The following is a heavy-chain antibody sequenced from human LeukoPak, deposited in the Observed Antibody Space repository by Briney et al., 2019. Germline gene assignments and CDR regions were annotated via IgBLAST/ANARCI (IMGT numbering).Heavy chain of an antibody. CDR2: IIPILGIA. CDR1: GGTFSSYA. J-gene: IGHJ5*02. CDR3: ARGAYYGSGSYYNGGNWFDP. Sequence: ASVKVSCKASGGTFSSYAISWVRQAPGQGLEWMGRIIPILGIANYAQKFQGRVTITADKSTSTAYMELSSLRSEDTAVYYCARGAYYGSGSYYNGGNWFDPWGQGTLVTVSS. V-gene: IGHV1-69*04. D-gene: IGHD3-10*01.